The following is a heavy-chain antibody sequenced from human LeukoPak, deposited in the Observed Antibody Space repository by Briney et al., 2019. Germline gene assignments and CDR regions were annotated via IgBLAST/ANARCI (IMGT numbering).Heavy chain of an antibody. CDR1: GGTFSSYA. J-gene: IGHJ6*03. V-gene: IGHV1-69*05. D-gene: IGHD3-10*02. Sequence: SVTVSCTASGGTFSSYAISWVRQAPGQGLEWMGGIIPIFGTANYAQKFQGRVTVTTDESTSTAYMELSSLRSEDTAVYYCARVPLFRQTASRHYYYYMDVWGKGTTVTVSS. CDR3: ARVPLFRQTASRHYYYYMDV. CDR2: IIPIFGTA.